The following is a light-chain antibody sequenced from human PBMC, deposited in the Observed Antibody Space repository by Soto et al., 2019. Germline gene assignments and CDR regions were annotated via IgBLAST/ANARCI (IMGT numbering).Light chain of an antibody. Sequence: QSALTQPGSVSGSPGQSVTISCTGTSSDVGGYNYVSWYQQHPGKAPKLMIYDVSKRPSGVPDRFSGSKSGNTASLTISGFQHEDEADYYCCSYAGSDYVFGTGTKVTVL. CDR2: DVS. V-gene: IGLV2-11*01. CDR1: SSDVGGYNY. J-gene: IGLJ1*01. CDR3: CSYAGSDYV.